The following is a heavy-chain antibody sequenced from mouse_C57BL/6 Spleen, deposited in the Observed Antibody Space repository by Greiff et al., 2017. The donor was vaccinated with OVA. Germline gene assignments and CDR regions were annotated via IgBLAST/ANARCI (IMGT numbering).Heavy chain of an antibody. J-gene: IGHJ2*01. Sequence: VQGVESGAELAKPGASVKLSCKASGYTFTSYWMHWVKQRPGQGLEWIGYINPSSGYTKYNQKFKDKATLTADKSSSTAYMQLSSLTYEDSAVYYCARYYYGSNFDYWGQGTTLTVSS. CDR2: INPSSGYT. V-gene: IGHV1-7*01. D-gene: IGHD1-1*01. CDR3: ARYYYGSNFDY. CDR1: GYTFTSYW.